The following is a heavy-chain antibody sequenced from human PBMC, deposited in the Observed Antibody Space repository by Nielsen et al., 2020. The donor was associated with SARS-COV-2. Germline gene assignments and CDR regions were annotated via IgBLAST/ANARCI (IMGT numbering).Heavy chain of an antibody. J-gene: IGHJ4*02. V-gene: IGHV3-33*01. Sequence: GESLKISCVASGFIFRTYGMHWVRQAPGKGLEWVAVIWYDGTNEYYADSVKGRFTISRDNSKNTLYLQVNSLRAEDTAVYYCARDRLFNYPLDYWGQGTLVTVSS. CDR1: GFIFRTYG. CDR3: ARDRLFNYPLDY. D-gene: IGHD3-22*01. CDR2: IWYDGTNE.